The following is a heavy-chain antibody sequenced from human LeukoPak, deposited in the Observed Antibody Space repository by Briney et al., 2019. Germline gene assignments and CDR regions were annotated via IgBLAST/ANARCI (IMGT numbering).Heavy chain of an antibody. CDR1: GFTFDDYG. J-gene: IGHJ4*02. CDR2: INWNGGST. V-gene: IGHV3-20*04. CDR3: ARDVLRAAYGSGSYQGQSDY. Sequence: GGSLRRSCAASGFTFDDYGMSWVRQAPGKGLEWVSGINWNGGSTGYADSVKGRFTISRDNAKNSLYLQMNSLRAEDTALYYCARDVLRAAYGSGSYQGQSDYWGQGTLVTVSS. D-gene: IGHD3-10*01.